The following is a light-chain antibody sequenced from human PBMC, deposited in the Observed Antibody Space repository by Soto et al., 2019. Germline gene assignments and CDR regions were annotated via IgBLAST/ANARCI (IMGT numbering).Light chain of an antibody. Sequence: QSVLTQPPSASGAPGQRVTISCSGSSSNIGRNAVNWYRQLPGTAPRLLIYTNDLRPSGVPDRFSASRSGTSGSLAISGLQSEDEANFYCATWDDSLDGPVFGGGTKLTVL. CDR1: SSNIGRNA. CDR2: TND. CDR3: ATWDDSLDGPV. J-gene: IGLJ2*01. V-gene: IGLV1-44*01.